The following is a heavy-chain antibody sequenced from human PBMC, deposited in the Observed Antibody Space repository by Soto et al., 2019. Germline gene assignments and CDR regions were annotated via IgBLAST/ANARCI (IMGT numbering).Heavy chain of an antibody. J-gene: IGHJ4*02. V-gene: IGHV2-5*02. CDR2: IYWDGDK. CDR1: GFSLSSSAVG. CDR3: ANRKGHSEFDY. Sequence: QITLKESGPTLVKPTQTLTLTCTFSGFSLSSSAVGVGWIRQSPGKALEWLAMIYWDGDKRYSPSLKTRLTIPKDPLQKQVVLKITNNDPVEPGQYYCANRKGHSEFDYWGQGTLVTVSS.